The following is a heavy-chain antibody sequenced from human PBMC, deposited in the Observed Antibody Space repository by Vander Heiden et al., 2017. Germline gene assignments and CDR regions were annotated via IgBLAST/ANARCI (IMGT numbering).Heavy chain of an antibody. CDR3: ASCYGSIGYYWGDFDI. D-gene: IGHD3-22*01. J-gene: IGHJ3*02. V-gene: IGHV3-30*15. CDR1: GFTFSSYA. CDR2: ISYDGSNK. Sequence: QVQLVESGGGVVQPGRSLRLACAASGFTFSSYAMHWVRQAPGKGLEWMAVISYDGSNKYYADSVKGRFTISRDNSKNTLYLKMSSLRAEDTAVYYCASCYGSIGYYWGDFDIWGQGTMVTVSS.